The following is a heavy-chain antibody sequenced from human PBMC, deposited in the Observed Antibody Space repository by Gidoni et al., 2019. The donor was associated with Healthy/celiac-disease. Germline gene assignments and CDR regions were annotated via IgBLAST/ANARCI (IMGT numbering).Heavy chain of an antibody. J-gene: IGHJ4*02. CDR3: ARVVPAAI. Sequence: EVQLLESRGGVVQPGGSLRPPCAASGFTFSSYAMSWVRQATGKGLEWVSAISGSGSSTYYADSVKGRFTISRDNSKNTLFMQMNSLRAEETAIYYCARVVPAAIWGQGTLVTVSS. V-gene: IGHV3-23*01. CDR1: GFTFSSYA. CDR2: ISGSGSST. D-gene: IGHD2-2*01.